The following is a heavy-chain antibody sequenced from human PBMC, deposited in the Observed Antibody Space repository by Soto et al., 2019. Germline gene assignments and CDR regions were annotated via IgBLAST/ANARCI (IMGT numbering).Heavy chain of an antibody. CDR1: GFTFRSYE. J-gene: IGHJ4*02. CDR3: ALLLTYCGGDCYSDY. D-gene: IGHD2-21*02. CDR2: ISTSGSTI. Sequence: GSLRLSCAASGFTFRSYEMNWVRQAPGKGLEWVSYISTSGSTIYYADSVKGRFTISRDNSKNSLYLQMNSLRAEDTAVYYCALLLTYCGGDCYSDYWGQGALVTVSS. V-gene: IGHV3-48*03.